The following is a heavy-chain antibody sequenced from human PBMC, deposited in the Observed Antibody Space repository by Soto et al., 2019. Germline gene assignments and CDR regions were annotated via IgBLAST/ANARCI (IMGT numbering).Heavy chain of an antibody. CDR2: IYYSGST. D-gene: IGHD3-3*01. CDR1: GGSISSYY. CDR3: ARLGSDYDFWRGYLNQYYYYYMDV. J-gene: IGHJ6*03. V-gene: IGHV4-59*08. Sequence: SETLSLTCTVSGGSISSYYWSWIRQPPGEGLEWIGYIYYSGSTNYNPSLKSRVTISVDTSKNQFSLKLSSVTAADTAVYYCARLGSDYDFWRGYLNQYYYYYMDVWGQGTTVTVS.